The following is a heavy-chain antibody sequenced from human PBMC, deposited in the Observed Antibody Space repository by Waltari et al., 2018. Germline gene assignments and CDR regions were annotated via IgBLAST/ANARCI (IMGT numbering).Heavy chain of an antibody. CDR1: GYSISSGYY. D-gene: IGHD3-22*01. CDR3: AREITYYYDSSGYSYFDY. Sequence: QVQLQESGPGLVKPSETLSLTCAVSGYSISSGYYWGWIRQPPGKGLEWIGSIYHSGSTYYNPSLKSRVTLSVDTSKNQFSLKLSSVTAADTAVYYCAREITYYYDSSGYSYFDYWGQGTLVTVSS. J-gene: IGHJ4*02. V-gene: IGHV4-38-2*02. CDR2: IYHSGST.